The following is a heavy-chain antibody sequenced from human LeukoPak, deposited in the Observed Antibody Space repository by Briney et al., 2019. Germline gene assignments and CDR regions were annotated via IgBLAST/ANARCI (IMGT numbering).Heavy chain of an antibody. D-gene: IGHD6-19*01. CDR2: IGGSGGST. Sequence: PGGSLRLSCAASGFTFSSYAMSWVRQAPGKGLEWVSAIGGSGGSTYYADSVKGRFTISRDNSKNTLYLQMNSLRAEDTAVYYCAKDRRVAVAGEIDYWGQGTLVTVSS. V-gene: IGHV3-23*01. CDR1: GFTFSSYA. J-gene: IGHJ4*02. CDR3: AKDRRVAVAGEIDY.